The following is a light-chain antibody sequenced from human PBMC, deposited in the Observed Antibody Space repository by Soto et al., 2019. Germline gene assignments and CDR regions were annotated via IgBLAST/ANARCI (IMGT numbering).Light chain of an antibody. J-gene: IGKJ4*01. CDR1: QSVSRNY. Sequence: EIVLTQSPGTLSLSPGDSATLSCRASQSVSRNYLAWYQQKPGLAPRLLIFDASSRATGIPDRFSGSGSETDFTLTISRLEAEDFAVYHCQQYGTSPLTFGGGTKLEIK. CDR2: DAS. V-gene: IGKV3-20*01. CDR3: QQYGTSPLT.